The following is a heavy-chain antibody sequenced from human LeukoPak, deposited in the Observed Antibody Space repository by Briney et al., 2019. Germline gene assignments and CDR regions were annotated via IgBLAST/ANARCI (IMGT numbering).Heavy chain of an antibody. CDR2: IYYSGST. V-gene: IGHV4-39*07. CDR3: ARGKGTSSSWVPHPRPPDY. Sequence: PSETLSLTCTVSGGSISSSSYYWGWIRQPPGKGLEWIGSIYYSGSTYYNPSLKSRVTISVDTSKNQFSLKLSSVTAADTAVYYCARGKGTSSSWVPHPRPPDYWGQGTLVTVSS. D-gene: IGHD6-13*01. J-gene: IGHJ4*02. CDR1: GGSISSSSYY.